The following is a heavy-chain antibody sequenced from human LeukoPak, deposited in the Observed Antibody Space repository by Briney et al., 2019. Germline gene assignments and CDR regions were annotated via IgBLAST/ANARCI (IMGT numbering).Heavy chain of an antibody. D-gene: IGHD6-6*01. Sequence: GGSLRLSCAASGFTFSSYGMHWVRQAPGKGLQWVAFIRYDGSNKYYADSVKGRFTISRDNSKNTLYLQMNSLRAEDTAVYYCAKDNSGYSSSSFDYWGQGTLVTVSS. CDR2: IRYDGSNK. V-gene: IGHV3-30*02. CDR3: AKDNSGYSSSSFDY. J-gene: IGHJ4*02. CDR1: GFTFSSYG.